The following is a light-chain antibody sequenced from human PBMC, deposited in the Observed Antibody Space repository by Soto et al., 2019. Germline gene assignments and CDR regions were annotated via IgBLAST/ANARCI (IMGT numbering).Light chain of an antibody. Sequence: SVLTNPASVSASAGHSITISCPRTSSHVGGYTDGSWFQLHTGKAAKLMIYEVSNRPSGVSNRFSGSKSANTASLTISGLQAADEADYYCSSYLSTNSPYVSRTGTKVTV. CDR3: SSYLSTNSPYV. CDR1: SSHVGGYTD. J-gene: IGLJ1*01. CDR2: EVS. V-gene: IGLV2-14*01.